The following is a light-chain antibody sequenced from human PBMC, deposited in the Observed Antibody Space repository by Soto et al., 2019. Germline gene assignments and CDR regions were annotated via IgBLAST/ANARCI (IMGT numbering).Light chain of an antibody. J-gene: IGKJ2*01. CDR1: QSITSSY. CDR3: QQRSNWPPRYT. CDR2: DAS. Sequence: EIVLTQSPGTLSLSPGERATLSCRASQSITSSYLAWYQQKPGQAPRLLIYDASNRATGIPARSSGSGSGTDFTLTISSLEPEDFAVYYCQQRSNWPPRYTFGQGTKVDIK. V-gene: IGKV3-11*01.